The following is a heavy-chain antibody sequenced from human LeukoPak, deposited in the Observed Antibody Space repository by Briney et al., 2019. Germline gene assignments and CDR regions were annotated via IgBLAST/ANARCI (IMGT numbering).Heavy chain of an antibody. J-gene: IGHJ4*02. CDR1: GGSISSGSCY. V-gene: IGHV4-61*02. Sequence: PSQTLSLTCTVSGGSISSGSCYWSWIRQPAGKGLEWIGRIYTSGSTNYNPSLKSRVTISVDTSKNQFSLKLSSVTAADTAAYYCARDEVAGRFDYWGQGTLVTVSS. CDR3: ARDEVAGRFDY. D-gene: IGHD6-19*01. CDR2: IYTSGST.